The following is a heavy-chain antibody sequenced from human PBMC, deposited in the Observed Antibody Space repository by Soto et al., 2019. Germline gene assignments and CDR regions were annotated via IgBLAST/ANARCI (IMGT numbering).Heavy chain of an antibody. CDR1: GGSISSYY. CDR3: ARLSSGYSGYDPRSKPWFAP. V-gene: IGHV4-59*08. D-gene: IGHD5-12*01. CDR2: IYYSGST. Sequence: PSETLSLTCTVSGGSISSYYWGWIRQPPGKGLEWIGYIYYSGSTNHNPSLKSRVTISVDTSKNQFSLKLSSVTAADTAVYYCARLSSGYSGYDPRSKPWFAPWGQGTLVTVSS. J-gene: IGHJ5*02.